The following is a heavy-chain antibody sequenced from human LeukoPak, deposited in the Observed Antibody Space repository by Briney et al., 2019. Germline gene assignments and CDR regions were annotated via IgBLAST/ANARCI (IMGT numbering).Heavy chain of an antibody. CDR2: INHSGST. D-gene: IGHD3-22*01. CDR3: ARAHYYDSSGYYLFDY. Sequence: SETLSLTCAVYGGSFSGYYWSWIRQPPGKGLEWIGEINHSGSTNYNPCLKSRVTISVDTSKNQFSLKLSSVTAADTAVYYCARAHYYDSSGYYLFDYWGQGTLVTVSS. V-gene: IGHV4-34*01. J-gene: IGHJ4*02. CDR1: GGSFSGYY.